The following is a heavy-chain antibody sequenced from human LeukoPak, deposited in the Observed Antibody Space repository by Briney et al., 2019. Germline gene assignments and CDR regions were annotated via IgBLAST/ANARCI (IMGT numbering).Heavy chain of an antibody. V-gene: IGHV3-66*01. J-gene: IGHJ4*02. Sequence: GGSLRLSCAASGFTVSSNYMSWVRQAPGEGLEWVSVIYSGDTTYYADSVKGRFTISRDNSKNTLYLQMNSLRAEDTAVYYCARAPTTLWYFNYWGQGTLVTVSS. CDR1: GFTVSSNY. CDR2: IYSGDTT. CDR3: ARAPTTLWYFNY. D-gene: IGHD1-7*01.